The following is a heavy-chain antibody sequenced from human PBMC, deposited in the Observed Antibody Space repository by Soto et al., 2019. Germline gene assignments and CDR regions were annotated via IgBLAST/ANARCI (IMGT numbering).Heavy chain of an antibody. J-gene: IGHJ4*02. CDR1: SGSISTYY. D-gene: IGHD6-13*01. Sequence: SETLSITCTVSSGSISTYYWSWIRQPPGKGLEWIGYIYYSGRTNYNPSLKSRVTISLDTSRNQFSLKLSSVTAADTAVYYCARYAGGSWLDYWSQGTPGQSLL. V-gene: IGHV4-59*01. CDR2: IYYSGRT. CDR3: ARYAGGSWLDY.